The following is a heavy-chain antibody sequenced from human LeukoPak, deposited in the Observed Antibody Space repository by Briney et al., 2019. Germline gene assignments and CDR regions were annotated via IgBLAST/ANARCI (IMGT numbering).Heavy chain of an antibody. CDR2: IDYSGSS. Sequence: SETLSLTCIVSGGSIRSYYWSWIRQPPGKGLEWIGNIDYSGSSNYNPSLKSRVTISVDTSKNQFSLKLSSVTAADTAVYYCAGRSPEWMEWFFDYWGQGTLVTVSS. D-gene: IGHD3-3*01. CDR3: AGRSPEWMEWFFDY. V-gene: IGHV4-59*08. CDR1: GGSIRSYY. J-gene: IGHJ4*02.